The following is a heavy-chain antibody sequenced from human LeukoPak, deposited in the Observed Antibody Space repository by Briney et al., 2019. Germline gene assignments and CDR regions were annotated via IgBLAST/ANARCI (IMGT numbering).Heavy chain of an antibody. CDR3: ARGSPIVVPAAISYYYYYMDV. Sequence: ASVKVSCKASGGTFSSYAISWVRQAPGQGLEWMGRIIPILGIANYAQKFQGRVTITADKSTSTAYMELSSLRSEDTAVYYCARGSPIVVPAAISYYYYYMDVWGKGTTVTVSS. CDR2: IIPILGIA. D-gene: IGHD2-2*02. J-gene: IGHJ6*03. V-gene: IGHV1-69*04. CDR1: GGTFSSYA.